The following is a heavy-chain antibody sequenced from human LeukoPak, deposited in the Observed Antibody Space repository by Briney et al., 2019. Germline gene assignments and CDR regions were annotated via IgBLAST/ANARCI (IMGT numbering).Heavy chain of an antibody. CDR3: ARDYPTTDY. V-gene: IGHV3-21*01. CDR2: ISSSSSYI. Sequence: PGGSLRLSCAASGFTFSIYAMSGVRQAPGKGLEWVSSISSSSSYIYYADSVKGRFTISRDNAKNSLYLQMNSLRAEDTAVYYCARDYPTTDYWGQGTLVTVSS. CDR1: GFTFSIYA. J-gene: IGHJ4*02. D-gene: IGHD1-14*01.